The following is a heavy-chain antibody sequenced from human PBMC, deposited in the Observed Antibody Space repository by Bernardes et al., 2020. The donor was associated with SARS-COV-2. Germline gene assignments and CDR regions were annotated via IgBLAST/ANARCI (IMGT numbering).Heavy chain of an antibody. V-gene: IGHV3-49*04. Sequence: GGSLRLSCTASGFSFGDFAMSWVRQAPGKGLEWIAFFRSKAYGGTTEYAASVKGRFTISRDDSKSIAYLEMNSLKTEDTAVYYCARAPYCRGGNCYSFDYWGQGSLVIVSS. D-gene: IGHD2-15*01. CDR2: FRSKAYGGTT. J-gene: IGHJ4*02. CDR3: ARAPYCRGGNCYSFDY. CDR1: GFSFGDFA.